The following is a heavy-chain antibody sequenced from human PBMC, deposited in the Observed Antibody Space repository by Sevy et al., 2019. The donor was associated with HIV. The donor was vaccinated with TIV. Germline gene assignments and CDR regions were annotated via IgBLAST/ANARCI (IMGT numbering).Heavy chain of an antibody. CDR2: ISAYNGNT. D-gene: IGHD2-8*02. J-gene: IGHJ3*02. V-gene: IGHV1-18*01. CDR3: ASQGLTEDAFDI. Sequence: ASVKVSCKASGYTFTSYGISWVRQAPGQGLEWMGWISAYNGNTNYAQKLQGRVTMTADTSTSTAYMELRSLRSDDTAVYYCASQGLTEDAFDIWGQGTMVTVSS. CDR1: GYTFTSYG.